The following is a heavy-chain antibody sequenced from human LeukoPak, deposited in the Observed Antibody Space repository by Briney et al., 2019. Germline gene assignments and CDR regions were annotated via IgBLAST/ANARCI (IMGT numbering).Heavy chain of an antibody. Sequence: SETLSLTCTVSGGSISSSSYYWGWIRQPPGKGLEWIGSIYYSGSTYYNPSLKSRVTISVDTSKNQFSLKLSSVTAADTAVYYCARLLKYSGSPELDYWGQGTRVTVSS. J-gene: IGHJ4*02. CDR2: IYYSGST. CDR3: ARLLKYSGSPELDY. D-gene: IGHD1-26*01. CDR1: GGSISSSSYY. V-gene: IGHV4-39*01.